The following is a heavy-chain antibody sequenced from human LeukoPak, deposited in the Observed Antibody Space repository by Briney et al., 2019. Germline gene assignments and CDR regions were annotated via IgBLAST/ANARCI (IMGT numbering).Heavy chain of an antibody. D-gene: IGHD3-9*01. CDR1: GFTLSSYS. CDR3: ARDGRYFDWYLDY. CDR2: ISSSSSYI. V-gene: IGHV3-21*01. J-gene: IGHJ4*02. Sequence: GGSLRLSCAASGFTLSSYSMNWVRQAPGKGLEWVSSISSSSSYIYYADSVKGRFTISRDNAKNSLYLQMNSLRAEDTAVYYCARDGRYFDWYLDYWGQGTLVTVSS.